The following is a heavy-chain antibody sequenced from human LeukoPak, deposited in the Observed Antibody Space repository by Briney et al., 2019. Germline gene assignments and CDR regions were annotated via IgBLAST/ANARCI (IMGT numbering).Heavy chain of an antibody. V-gene: IGHV3-7*01. CDR2: IKQDESEK. D-gene: IGHD3-22*01. J-gene: IGHJ4*02. CDR3: ARVYYQDSGTSYRHLDY. Sequence: GGSLRLSCAASGFTFRNYCMTWVRQVPGKGLEWVASIKQDESEKYFLDSVKGRFTISRDNAENSLYLQMNGLRAEDTAVYYCARVYYQDSGTSYRHLDYWGQGTLVTVSS. CDR1: GFTFRNYC.